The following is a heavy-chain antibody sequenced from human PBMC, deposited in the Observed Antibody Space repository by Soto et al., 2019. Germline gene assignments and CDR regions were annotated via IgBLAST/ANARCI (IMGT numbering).Heavy chain of an antibody. D-gene: IGHD6-13*01. J-gene: IGHJ4*02. Sequence: SVKVSCKASGGTFSSYAISWVRQAPGQGLEWMGGIIPIFGTANYAQKFQGRVTITADESTSTAYMELRSLRSDDTAVYYCARSFGYTDYSSSCYENFDYWGQGSLVTVSS. CDR2: IIPIFGTA. CDR1: GGTFSSYA. CDR3: ARSFGYTDYSSSCYENFDY. V-gene: IGHV1-69*13.